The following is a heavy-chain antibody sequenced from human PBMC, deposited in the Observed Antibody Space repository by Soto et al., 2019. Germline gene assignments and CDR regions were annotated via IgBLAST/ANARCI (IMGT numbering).Heavy chain of an antibody. J-gene: IGHJ5*02. CDR1: GGSISSSNW. D-gene: IGHD3-22*01. CDR3: ARGPQYYYDSSGYLNWFDP. V-gene: IGHV4-4*02. CDR2: IYHSGST. Sequence: SETLSLTCAVSGGSISSSNWWSWVRQSPGKGLEWIGEIYHSGSTNYNPSLKSRVTISVDKSKNQFSLKLSSVTAADTAVYYCARGPQYYYDSSGYLNWFDPWGQGTLVTVLL.